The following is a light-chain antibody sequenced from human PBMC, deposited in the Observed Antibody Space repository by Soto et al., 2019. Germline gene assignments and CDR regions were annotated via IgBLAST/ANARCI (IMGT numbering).Light chain of an antibody. CDR3: QSYYSSLRGHVV. J-gene: IGLJ2*01. Sequence: QSVLTQPPSVSGAPGQRVTISCTGSSSNIGAGYDVHWYQQLPGTAPKLLIYGNSNRPSGVPDRFSGSKSGTSASLAITGLQAEDEADYYCQSYYSSLRGHVVFGGGTKLTVL. CDR2: GNS. CDR1: SSNIGAGYD. V-gene: IGLV1-40*01.